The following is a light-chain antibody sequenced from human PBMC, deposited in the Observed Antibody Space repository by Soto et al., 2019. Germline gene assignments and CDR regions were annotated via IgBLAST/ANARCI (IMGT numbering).Light chain of an antibody. CDR3: VQALQSPRT. CDR2: LGS. V-gene: IGKV2-28*01. J-gene: IGKJ1*01. CDR1: QSLLHSNGYNY. Sequence: DIVMTQSPLSLPVTPGEPASISCRSSQSLLHSNGYNYLDWYLQKPGQSPQLLIYLGSNRASGVPDRFSGSGSGTDFTLKISRVAAEDVGVYYCVQALQSPRTFGQGTKVEVK.